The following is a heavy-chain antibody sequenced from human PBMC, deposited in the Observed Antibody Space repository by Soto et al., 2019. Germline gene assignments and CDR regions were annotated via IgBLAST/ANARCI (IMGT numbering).Heavy chain of an antibody. CDR1: GFTFSSYD. J-gene: IGHJ2*01. CDR2: IGTAGDP. D-gene: IGHD7-27*01. CDR3: ARGRDLTWGSRWFFDL. Sequence: GGSLRLSCAASGFTFSSYDMHWVRQAAGKGLEWVSGIGTAGDPYYPDSVKGRFTISRENGKNSLDLQMNGLRAGDTAVYYCARGRDLTWGSRWFFDLWGRGTLVTVSS. V-gene: IGHV3-13*05.